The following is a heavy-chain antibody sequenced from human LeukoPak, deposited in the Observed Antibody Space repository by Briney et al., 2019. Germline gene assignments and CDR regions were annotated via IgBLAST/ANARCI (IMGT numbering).Heavy chain of an antibody. CDR3: ARAGYGSGRNYYYYYMDV. CDR2: IYYSGST. J-gene: IGHJ6*03. Sequence: SETLSLTCTVSGGSISSYYWGWIRQPPGKGLEWIGYIYYSGSTNYNPSLKSRVPISVDTSKNQFSLKLSSVTAADTAVYYCARAGYGSGRNYYYYYMDVWGKGTTVTISS. D-gene: IGHD3-10*01. CDR1: GGSISSYY. V-gene: IGHV4-59*01.